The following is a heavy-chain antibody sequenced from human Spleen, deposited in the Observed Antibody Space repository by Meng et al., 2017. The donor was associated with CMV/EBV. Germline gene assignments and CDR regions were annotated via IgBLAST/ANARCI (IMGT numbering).Heavy chain of an antibody. CDR1: GYTFTDYS. V-gene: IGHV1-2*02. CDR2: INPNSGGT. J-gene: IGHJ6*02. D-gene: IGHD2-2*02. CDR3: ARSPIVVVPAAIGLYYYYYGMDV. Sequence: ASVKVSCKASGYTFTDYSMHWVRQAPGQGLEWMGWINPNSGGTNYAQKFQGRVTMTRDTSINTAYMELSRLRSDDTAVYYCARSPIVVVPAAIGLYYYYYGMDVWGQGTTVTVSS.